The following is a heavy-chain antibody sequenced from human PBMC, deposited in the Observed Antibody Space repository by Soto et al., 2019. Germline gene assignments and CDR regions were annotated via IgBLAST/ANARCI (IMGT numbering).Heavy chain of an antibody. D-gene: IGHD2-2*01. CDR1: GFPFSSYW. CDR2: INGDGISI. J-gene: IGHJ4*02. Sequence: EVRLVESGGDLVQPGGSLRLSCAASGFPFSSYWMHWVRQAPGKGLVWVSRINGDGISITYADSVKGRFTISRDNAKNTLYLQMNGLRAAGAAVYYCKRRGCSTTGCYFNWGRGTLVTVSS. V-gene: IGHV3-74*03. CDR3: KRRGCSTTGCYFN.